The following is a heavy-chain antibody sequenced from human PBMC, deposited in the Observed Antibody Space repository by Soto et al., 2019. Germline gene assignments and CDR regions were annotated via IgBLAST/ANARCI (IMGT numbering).Heavy chain of an antibody. Sequence: SETLSLTCTVSGGSMNSYYWTWIRQPAGKGLEWIGRVYSSGGTHYNPSLKSRITISLDTSNNQFSLRLLSVTDADTAVYYCARGQRFSDWFDPWGQGTLVTVSS. CDR1: GGSMNSYY. CDR3: ARGQRFSDWFDP. CDR2: VYSSGGT. D-gene: IGHD3-3*01. J-gene: IGHJ5*02. V-gene: IGHV4-4*07.